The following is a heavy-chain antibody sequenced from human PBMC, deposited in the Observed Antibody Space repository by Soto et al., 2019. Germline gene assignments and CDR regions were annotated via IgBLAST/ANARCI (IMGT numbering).Heavy chain of an antibody. CDR1: GFTFSNYA. Sequence: QVQLEESGGGVVQPGKSLRLSCAASGFTFSNYALHWVRQAPGKGLEWVAVISHDETTKYYVDSVKGRFTISRDNSKNTLYLHMDSLRVEDTALYYCARTRNYIVATPPDYWGQGTLVTVSS. D-gene: IGHD5-12*01. CDR2: ISHDETTK. CDR3: ARTRNYIVATPPDY. J-gene: IGHJ4*02. V-gene: IGHV3-30-3*01.